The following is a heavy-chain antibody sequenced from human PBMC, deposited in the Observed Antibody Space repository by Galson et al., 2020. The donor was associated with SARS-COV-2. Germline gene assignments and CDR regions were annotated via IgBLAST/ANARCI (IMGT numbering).Heavy chain of an antibody. Sequence: SQTLSLTCAVSGDSITSSSYYWGWIRQPPGRGLEWIGSIFYTGSAYYNPSLRSRVSMSVDSSKNHFSLKLTSVTASDTAGYYCARPNDYGDYERSWYCDLWGRGTLVTVSS. CDR1: GDSITSSSYY. CDR3: ARPNDYGDYERSWYCDL. D-gene: IGHD4-17*01. CDR2: IFYTGSA. V-gene: IGHV4-39*02. J-gene: IGHJ2*01.